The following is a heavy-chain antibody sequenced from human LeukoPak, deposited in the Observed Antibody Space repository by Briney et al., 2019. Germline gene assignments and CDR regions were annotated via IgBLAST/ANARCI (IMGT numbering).Heavy chain of an antibody. D-gene: IGHD2-15*01. V-gene: IGHV3-33*06. Sequence: GGSLRLSCAASGFTFSSYGMHWVRQAPGKGLEWVALIWYDGSSKHYADSVRGRFTISRDNSKNTLYLQMNSLRAEDTAVYYCAKGHCSGGSCSPSIYYFDYWGQGTLVTVSS. CDR2: IWYDGSSK. CDR3: AKGHCSGGSCSPSIYYFDY. J-gene: IGHJ4*02. CDR1: GFTFSSYG.